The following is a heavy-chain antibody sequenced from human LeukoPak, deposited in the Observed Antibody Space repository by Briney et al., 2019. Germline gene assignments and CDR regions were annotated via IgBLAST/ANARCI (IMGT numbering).Heavy chain of an antibody. Sequence: GASVKVSCKASGYTFTSYGISWVRQAPGQGLEWMGWISAYNGNTNYAQKLQGRVTMTTDTSTSTAYMELRSLRSDDTAVYYCARHRSGWLQSSFDYWGQGTLVTVSS. J-gene: IGHJ4*02. CDR2: ISAYNGNT. V-gene: IGHV1-18*01. CDR1: GYTFTSYG. D-gene: IGHD5-24*01. CDR3: ARHRSGWLQSSFDY.